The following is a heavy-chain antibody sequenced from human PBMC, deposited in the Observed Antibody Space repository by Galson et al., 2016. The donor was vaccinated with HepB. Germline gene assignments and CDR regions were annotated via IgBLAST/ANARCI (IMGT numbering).Heavy chain of an antibody. CDR1: GFTFSNYA. V-gene: IGHV3-23*01. Sequence: SLRLSCAASGFTFSNYAMSWVRQAPGKGPEWVSAINGVSDSTYYAGSMKDRFIISRDDSRNMLFLQLNSLRAEDTAIYYCAKESPYSNVRQYYLENWGLGTLVTVSS. CDR3: AKESPYSNVRQYYLEN. D-gene: IGHD4-11*01. CDR2: INGVSDST. J-gene: IGHJ4*01.